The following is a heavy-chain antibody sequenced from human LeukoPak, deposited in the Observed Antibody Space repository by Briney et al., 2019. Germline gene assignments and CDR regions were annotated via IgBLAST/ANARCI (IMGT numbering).Heavy chain of an antibody. V-gene: IGHV3-20*04. CDR1: GFTFSTSG. CDR3: ASGYSYGPGAFDI. D-gene: IGHD5-18*01. CDR2: INWNGGST. Sequence: GGSLRLSCAASGFTFSTSGMNWVRQAPGKGLEWVSGINWNGGSTGYADSVKGRFTISRDNAKNSLYLQMNSLRAEDTALYYCASGYSYGPGAFDIWGQGTMVTVSS. J-gene: IGHJ3*02.